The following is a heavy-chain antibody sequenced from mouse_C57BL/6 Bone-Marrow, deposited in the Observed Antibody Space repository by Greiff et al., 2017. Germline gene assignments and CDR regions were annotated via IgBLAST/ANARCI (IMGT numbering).Heavy chain of an antibody. Sequence: QVQLKESGAELVRPGTSVKVSCKASGYAFTNYLIEWVKQRPGQGLEWIGVINPGSGGTNYNEKFKGKATLTADKSSSTAYMQLSSLTSEDSAVYFCAREGGYLESFDVWGTGTTVTVSS. CDR3: AREGGYLESFDV. V-gene: IGHV1-54*01. CDR2: INPGSGGT. CDR1: GYAFTNYL. J-gene: IGHJ1*03.